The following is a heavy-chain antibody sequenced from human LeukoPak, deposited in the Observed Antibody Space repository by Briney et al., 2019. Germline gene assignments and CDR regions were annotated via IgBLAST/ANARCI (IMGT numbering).Heavy chain of an antibody. D-gene: IGHD2-2*01. CDR3: ATYEGYCSSTSCRNDAFDI. CDR2: MNPNSGNT. Sequence: ASVKVSCKASGYTFTSYDINWVRQATGQGLEWMGWMNPNSGNTGYAQKFQGRVTMTRDTSISTAYMELSRLRSDDTAVYYCATYEGYCSSTSCRNDAFDIWGQGTMVTVSS. J-gene: IGHJ3*02. CDR1: GYTFTSYD. V-gene: IGHV1-8*01.